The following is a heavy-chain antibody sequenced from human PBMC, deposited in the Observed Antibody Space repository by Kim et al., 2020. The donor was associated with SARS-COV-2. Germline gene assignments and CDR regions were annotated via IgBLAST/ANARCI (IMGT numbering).Heavy chain of an antibody. CDR1: GFTFSSYG. D-gene: IGHD2-21*01. Sequence: GGSLRLSCAASGFTFSSYGMHWVRQAPGKGLEWVAVISYDGSNKYYADSVKGRFTISRDNSKNTLYLQMNSLGAEDTAVYYCAKGVCGGGCPSYFDYWC. CDR2: ISYDGSNK. V-gene: IGHV3-30*18. CDR3: AKGVCGGGCPSYFDY. J-gene: IGHJ4*01.